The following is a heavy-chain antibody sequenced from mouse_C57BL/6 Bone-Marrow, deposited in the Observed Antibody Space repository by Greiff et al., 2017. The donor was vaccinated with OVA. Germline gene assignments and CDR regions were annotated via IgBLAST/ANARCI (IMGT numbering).Heavy chain of an antibody. CDR1: GYAFTNYL. V-gene: IGHV1-54*01. CDR2: INPGSGGT. Sequence: QVQLQQSGAELVRPGTSVKVSCKASGYAFTNYLIEWVKQRPGQGLELIGVINPGSGGTNYNEKFKGKATLHADKSSSTAYMQLSSLTSEDSAVYFCARGEGLRRRAWFAYWGQGTLVTVSA. J-gene: IGHJ3*01. CDR3: ARGEGLRRRAWFAY. D-gene: IGHD2-4*01.